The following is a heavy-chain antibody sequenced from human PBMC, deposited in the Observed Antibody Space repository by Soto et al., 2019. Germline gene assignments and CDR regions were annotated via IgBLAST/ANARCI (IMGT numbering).Heavy chain of an antibody. V-gene: IGHV3-48*01. CDR2: VSSSSRST. Sequence: GGSLRLSCAASGFTLSTYSMNWVRQAPGKGLEWVSYVSSSSRSTYYADSVKGRFTISRDNSMNTLFLHMDSLRAEDTAIYHCAKGGYTSPFDYWGLGTLVTVSS. D-gene: IGHD5-12*01. CDR1: GFTLSTYS. CDR3: AKGGYTSPFDY. J-gene: IGHJ4*02.